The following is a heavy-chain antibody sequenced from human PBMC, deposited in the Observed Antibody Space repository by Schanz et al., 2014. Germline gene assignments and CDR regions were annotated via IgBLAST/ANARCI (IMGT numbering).Heavy chain of an antibody. Sequence: QIQLVQSGPEVKKPGATVKVSCKASGYTFTSYGISWVRQAPGQGLEWMGWISAYNGNTKYPQKLQGRVIMTTDTSTSTAYMELRSLRSDDTAVYYCAKAEYDILTDSYSRLDPWGQGTLVTVSS. CDR1: GYTFTSYG. D-gene: IGHD3-9*01. V-gene: IGHV1-18*01. CDR2: ISAYNGNT. J-gene: IGHJ5*02. CDR3: AKAEYDILTDSYSRLDP.